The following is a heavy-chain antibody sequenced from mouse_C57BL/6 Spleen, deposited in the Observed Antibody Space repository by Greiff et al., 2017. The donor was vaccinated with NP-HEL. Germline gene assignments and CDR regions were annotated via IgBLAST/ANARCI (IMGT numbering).Heavy chain of an antibody. D-gene: IGHD2-4*01. V-gene: IGHV1-19*01. Sequence: EVQLQQSGPVLVKPGASVKMSCKASGYTFTDYYMNWVKQSHGKSLEWIGVINPYNGGTSYNQKFKGKATLTVDKSSSTAYMELNSLTSEDSAVYYGARSGYDYDGHYYAMDYWGQGTSVTVSS. CDR2: INPYNGGT. CDR3: ARSGYDYDGHYYAMDY. J-gene: IGHJ4*01. CDR1: GYTFTDYY.